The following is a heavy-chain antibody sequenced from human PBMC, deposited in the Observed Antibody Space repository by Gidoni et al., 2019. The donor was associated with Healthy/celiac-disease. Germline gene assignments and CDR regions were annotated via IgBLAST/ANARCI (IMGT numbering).Heavy chain of an antibody. J-gene: IGHJ6*02. CDR3: ARSWELYDYIWGSYRAHYYYGMDV. V-gene: IGHV3-11*01. Sequence: QVQLVASGGGLVKPGGSLRLSCAASGFTFSDYYMSWIRPAPGKGLEWVSYISSSGSTIYYADSVKGRFTISRDNAKNSLYLQMNSLRAEDTAVYYCARSWELYDYIWGSYRAHYYYGMDVWGQGTTVTVSS. CDR2: ISSSGSTI. CDR1: GFTFSDYY. D-gene: IGHD3-16*02.